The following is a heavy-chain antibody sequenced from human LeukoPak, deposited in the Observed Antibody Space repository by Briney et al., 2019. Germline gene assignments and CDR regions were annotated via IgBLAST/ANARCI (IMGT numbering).Heavy chain of an antibody. D-gene: IGHD1-7*01. CDR1: GFTVSSNY. CDR2: IYSGGTT. V-gene: IGHV3-66*02. J-gene: IGHJ4*02. CDR3: ARDPMATTELRD. Sequence: GGSLRLSCAASGFTVSSNYMSWVRQAPGKGLEWVSIIYSGGTTYYADSVRGRFTISRDNSRNTLYLQMNSLRAEDTAVYYCARDPMATTELRDWGQGTLVTVSS.